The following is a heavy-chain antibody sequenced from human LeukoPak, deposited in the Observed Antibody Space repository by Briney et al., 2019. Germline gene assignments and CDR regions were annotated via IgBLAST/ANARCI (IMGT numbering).Heavy chain of an antibody. CDR3: ARGPSYYDFWSGYSLDY. CDR2: IKQDGSEK. Sequence: PGGSLRLSCAASGFTFSSYWMSWVRQAPGEGRGWVANIKQDGSEKYYVDSVKGRFTISRDNAKNSLYLQMNSLRAEDTAVYYCARGPSYYDFWSGYSLDYWGQGTLVTVSS. D-gene: IGHD3-3*01. V-gene: IGHV3-7*01. J-gene: IGHJ4*02. CDR1: GFTFSSYW.